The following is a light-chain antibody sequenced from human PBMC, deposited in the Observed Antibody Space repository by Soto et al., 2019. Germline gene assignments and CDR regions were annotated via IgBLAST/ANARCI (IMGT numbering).Light chain of an antibody. J-gene: IGKJ5*01. CDR3: QQYGSSPIT. Sequence: DIQMTQSPSSVSASVGDRVTITCRASQSISSWLAWYQQKPGKAPKLLIYKASSLESGVPSRFSGSGSGTDFTLTISRLEPEDFAVYYCQQYGSSPITFGQGTRLEIK. V-gene: IGKV1-5*03. CDR2: KAS. CDR1: QSISSW.